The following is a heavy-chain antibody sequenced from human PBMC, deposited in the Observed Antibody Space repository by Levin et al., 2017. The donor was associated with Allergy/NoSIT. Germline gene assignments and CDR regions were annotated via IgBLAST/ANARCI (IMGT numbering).Heavy chain of an antibody. CDR1: GFTFSSYS. CDR2: ISSSSSTI. CDR3: ARDGVSITMIVVPLGDAFDI. D-gene: IGHD3-22*01. Sequence: GGSLRLSCAASGFTFSSYSMNWVRQAPGKGLEWVSYISSSSSTIYYADSVKGRFTISRDRAKNSLYREMESLRTEDKAVYDCARDGVSITMIVVPLGDAFDIWGQGTMVTVSS. J-gene: IGHJ3*02. V-gene: IGHV3-48*01.